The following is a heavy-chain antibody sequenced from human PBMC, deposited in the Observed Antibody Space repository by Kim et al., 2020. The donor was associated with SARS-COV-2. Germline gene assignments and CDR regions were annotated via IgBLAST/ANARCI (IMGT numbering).Heavy chain of an antibody. J-gene: IGHJ4*02. CDR1: GFTFDDYG. CDR3: ARANYDSSGYYYVDYFDY. D-gene: IGHD3-22*01. CDR2: INWNGGST. Sequence: GGSLRLSCAASGFTFDDYGMSWVRQAPGKGLELVSGINWNGGSTGYADSVKGRFTISRDNAKNSLYLQMNSLRAEDTALYHCARANYDSSGYYYVDYFDYWGQGTLVTVSS. V-gene: IGHV3-20*01.